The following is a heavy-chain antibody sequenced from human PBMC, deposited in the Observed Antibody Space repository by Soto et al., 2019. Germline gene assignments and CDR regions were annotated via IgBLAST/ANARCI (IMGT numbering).Heavy chain of an antibody. D-gene: IGHD1-1*01. V-gene: IGHV1-18*01. CDR2: ISAHNGNT. CDR1: GYTFTSYG. Sequence: QVHLVQSGAEVKKPGASVKVSCKGSGYTFTSYGITWVRQAPGQGLEWMGWISAHNGNTDYAQKLQGRVTVTRDTSTSTAYMELRSLRSDDTAVYYCPRGRYGDYWGQGALVTVSS. J-gene: IGHJ4*02. CDR3: PRGRYGDY.